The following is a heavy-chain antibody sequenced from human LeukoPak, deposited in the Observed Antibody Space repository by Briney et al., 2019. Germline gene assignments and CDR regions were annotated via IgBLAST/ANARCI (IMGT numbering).Heavy chain of an antibody. V-gene: IGHV5-51*01. Sequence: GESLKISCKGSGYSFSTYWIGWVRQMPGKGLEWMVSIYPADSDTRYSPSFQGQVTISSDKSITTAYLQWSSLKASDTAMYYCARQEDDSGFFDYWGRGTQVTVSS. D-gene: IGHD4-17*01. J-gene: IGHJ4*02. CDR1: GYSFSTYW. CDR2: IYPADSDT. CDR3: ARQEDDSGFFDY.